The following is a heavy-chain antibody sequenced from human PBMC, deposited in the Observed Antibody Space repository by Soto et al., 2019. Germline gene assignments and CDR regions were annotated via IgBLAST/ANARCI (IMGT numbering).Heavy chain of an antibody. CDR2: IDPSDSQT. Sequence: GESLKISCKGSGYSFAGYWITWVRQKPGKGLEWMGRIDPSDSQTYYSPSFRGHVTISVTKSITTVFLQWSSLRASDTAMYYCATSESSSAGYYYYYGMDVWGQGTTVTVSS. V-gene: IGHV5-10-1*01. J-gene: IGHJ6*02. D-gene: IGHD6-6*01. CDR3: ATSESSSAGYYYYYGMDV. CDR1: GYSFAGYW.